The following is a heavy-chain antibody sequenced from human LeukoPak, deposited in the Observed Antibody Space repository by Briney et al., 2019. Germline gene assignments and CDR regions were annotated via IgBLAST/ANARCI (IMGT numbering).Heavy chain of an antibody. CDR1: GGSISSYY. Sequence: SETLSLTCTVSGGSISSYYWSWIRQPPGKGLEWIGYIYTRGSTNYNPSLKSRVTISVDTSKNQFSPKQSSVTAADTALYYFPRSYSSSWFFDYWGQGTLVTVSS. D-gene: IGHD6-13*01. CDR2: IYTRGST. V-gene: IGHV4-4*09. J-gene: IGHJ4*02. CDR3: PRSYSSSWFFDY.